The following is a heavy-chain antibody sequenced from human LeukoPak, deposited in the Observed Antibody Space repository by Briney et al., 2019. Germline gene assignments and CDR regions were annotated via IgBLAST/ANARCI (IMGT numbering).Heavy chain of an antibody. CDR2: INHRGHP. CDR3: ARDPTTVVTLPYYFDF. CDR1: GGSFTGYH. J-gene: IGHJ4*02. Sequence: SETLSLTRAVYGGSFTGYHWNWIRQSPQRGLEWIGEINHRGHPHSNPSLESRLTISVDTSKNQFSLTLRSVTAADTAVYYCARDPTTVVTLPYYFDFWGQGTPVTVSS. D-gene: IGHD4-23*01. V-gene: IGHV4-34*01.